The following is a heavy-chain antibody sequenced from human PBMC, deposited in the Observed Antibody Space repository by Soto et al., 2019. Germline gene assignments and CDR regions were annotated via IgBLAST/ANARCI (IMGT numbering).Heavy chain of an antibody. D-gene: IGHD4-17*01. Sequence: SETLSLTCAVSSGSISSSNWWSWVRQPPGKGLEWIGEIYHSGSTNYNPSLKSRVTISVDKSKNQFSLKLSSVTAADTAVYYCARVPAAGGDYVYWFDYWGQGTLVTVSS. CDR3: ARVPAAGGDYVYWFDY. CDR2: IYHSGST. CDR1: SGSISSSNW. J-gene: IGHJ5*01. V-gene: IGHV4-4*02.